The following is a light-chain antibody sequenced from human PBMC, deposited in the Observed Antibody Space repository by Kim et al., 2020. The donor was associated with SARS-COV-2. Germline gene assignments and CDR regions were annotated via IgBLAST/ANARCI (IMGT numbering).Light chain of an antibody. CDR3: NSYTSSSTLV. CDR1: SRDVGGYNY. J-gene: IGLJ2*01. V-gene: IGLV2-14*03. Sequence: GQSITISCTGTSRDVGGYNYVSWYQQHPGKAPKLMIYDVSNRPSGVSNRFSGSKSGNTASLTISGLQAEDEADYYCNSYTSSSTLVFGGGTQLTVL. CDR2: DVS.